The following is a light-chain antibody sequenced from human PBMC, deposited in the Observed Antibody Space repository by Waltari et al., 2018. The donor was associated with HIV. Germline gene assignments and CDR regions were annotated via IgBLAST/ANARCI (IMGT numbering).Light chain of an antibody. CDR1: NTDIGLYNL. CDR2: AVN. J-gene: IGLJ2*01. Sequence: QSALTQPASVSGSPGQSITISCTGANTDIGLYNLVSWYRQHPGKAPHHVIYAVNTRPSGVSDRFSGSKSGNTASLTISSLQAEDEADYYCSSYSSTDSLLFGGGTKLTVL. CDR3: SSYSSTDSLL. V-gene: IGLV2-14*01.